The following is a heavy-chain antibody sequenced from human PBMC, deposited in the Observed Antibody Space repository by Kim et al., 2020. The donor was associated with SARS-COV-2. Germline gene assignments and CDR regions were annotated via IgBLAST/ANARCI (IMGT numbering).Heavy chain of an antibody. J-gene: IGHJ3*02. Sequence: SETLSLTCTVSGDSIRSYYWSWIRQSPGKGLEWIGSIYYSGSTNYNPSLKSRVTISFDTSKNQFSLKLSSVTAADTAVYYCASDRGYYDGTDAFDIWGQGTRVTVSS. CDR3: ASDRGYYDGTDAFDI. V-gene: IGHV4-59*01. D-gene: IGHD3-22*01. CDR2: IYYSGST. CDR1: GDSIRSYY.